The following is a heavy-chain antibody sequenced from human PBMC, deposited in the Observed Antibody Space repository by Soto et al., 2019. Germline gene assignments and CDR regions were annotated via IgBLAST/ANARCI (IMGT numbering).Heavy chain of an antibody. V-gene: IGHV4-38-2*01. CDR2: VYHSGNT. CDR1: GASISSSFY. Sequence: PSETLSLTCAVSGASISSSFYWGWIRQPPGKGLEWIGSVYHSGNTYYNPSLKSRVTISVDMSKNQFSLKLTSVTATDTALYYFVRHVGGGYCTGGSCSVLFDPWGQGTPVTVSS. D-gene: IGHD2-15*01. CDR3: VRHVGGGYCTGGSCSVLFDP. J-gene: IGHJ5*02.